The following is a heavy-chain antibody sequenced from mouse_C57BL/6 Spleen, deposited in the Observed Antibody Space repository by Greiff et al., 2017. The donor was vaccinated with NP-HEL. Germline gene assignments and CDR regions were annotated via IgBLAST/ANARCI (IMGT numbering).Heavy chain of an antibody. J-gene: IGHJ2*01. CDR2: INYDGSST. V-gene: IGHV5-16*01. CDR3: AREYYYYGSSYDLYYFDY. CDR1: GFTFSDYY. D-gene: IGHD1-1*01. Sequence: EVNVVESEGGLVQPGSSMKLSCTASGFTFSDYYMAWVRQVPEKGLEWVANINYDGSSTYYLDSLKSRFIISRDNAKNILYLQMSSLKSEDTATYYCAREYYYYGSSYDLYYFDYWGQGTTLTVSS.